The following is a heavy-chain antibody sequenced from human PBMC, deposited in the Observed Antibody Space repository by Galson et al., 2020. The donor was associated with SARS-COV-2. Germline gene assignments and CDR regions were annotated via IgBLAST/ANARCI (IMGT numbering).Heavy chain of an antibody. Sequence: GGSLRLSCVGSGFNFNIYDNHWVRQAPGKGLEWVAVISHDGSKKHYADSVKGRFTVSRDNSKSMLFLQMDNVRAEDTALYWCSNFDCWGLGTQVTVSS. CDR1: GFNFNIYD. CDR2: ISHDGSKK. CDR3: SNFDC. J-gene: IGHJ4*02. V-gene: IGHV3-30*18.